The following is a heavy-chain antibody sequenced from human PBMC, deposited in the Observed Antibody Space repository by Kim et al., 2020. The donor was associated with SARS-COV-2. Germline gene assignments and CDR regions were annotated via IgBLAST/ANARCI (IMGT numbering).Heavy chain of an antibody. Sequence: GGSLRLSCAASGFTFSSYAMHWVRQAPGKGLEWVAVISYDGSNKYYADSVKGRFTISRDNSKNTLYLQMNSLRAEDTAVYYCARDGASQQQTSATAAGTFYYYYGMDVWGQGTTVTVSS. J-gene: IGHJ6*02. CDR3: ARDGASQQQTSATAAGTFYYYYGMDV. CDR2: ISYDGSNK. D-gene: IGHD6-13*01. CDR1: GFTFSSYA. V-gene: IGHV3-30*04.